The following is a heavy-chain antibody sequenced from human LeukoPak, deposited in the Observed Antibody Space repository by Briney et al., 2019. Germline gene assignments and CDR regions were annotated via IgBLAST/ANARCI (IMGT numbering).Heavy chain of an antibody. D-gene: IGHD5/OR15-5a*01. Sequence: GGSLRLSCAAPGFIVNTYDMHWVRQAPGEGPEWIAYFGISGTIYYADSVRGRFTISRDNAKNSLFLQMNSLRVDDTAIYYCAGFGVYPYWGQGTPVTVSS. CDR1: GFIVNTYD. CDR2: FGISGTI. V-gene: IGHV3-48*01. CDR3: AGFGVYPY. J-gene: IGHJ4*02.